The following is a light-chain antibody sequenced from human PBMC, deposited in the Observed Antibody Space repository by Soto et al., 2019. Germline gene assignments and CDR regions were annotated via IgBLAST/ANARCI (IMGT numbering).Light chain of an antibody. CDR2: GAS. CDR3: QQYGNSPWT. J-gene: IGKJ1*01. Sequence: EIVLTQPPGTLSLSPGERATLSCRASQSAFSSYLAWYQQKPGQAPRLLIYGASSRATGIPDRFSGSGSGTDFTLTISRLEPEDFAVYYCQQYGNSPWTLGQGTKVEIK. V-gene: IGKV3-20*01. CDR1: QSAFSSY.